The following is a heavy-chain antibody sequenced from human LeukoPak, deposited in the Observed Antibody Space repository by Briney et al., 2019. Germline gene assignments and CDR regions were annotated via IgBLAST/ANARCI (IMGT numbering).Heavy chain of an antibody. CDR2: IIPIFGTA. CDR3: ARDPLSIFRYGMDV. V-gene: IGHV1-69*13. CDR1: GGTFISYA. J-gene: IGHJ6*02. D-gene: IGHD3-3*02. Sequence: ASVKVSCKASGGTFISYAISWVRQAPGQGLEWMGGIIPIFGTANYAQKFQGRVTITADESTSTAYMELSSLRSEDTAVYYCARDPLSIFRYGMDVWGQGTTVTVSS.